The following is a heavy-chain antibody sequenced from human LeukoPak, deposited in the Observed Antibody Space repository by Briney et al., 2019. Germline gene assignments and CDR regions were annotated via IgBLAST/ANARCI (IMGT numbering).Heavy chain of an antibody. D-gene: IGHD3-10*01. CDR2: INHSGST. CDR3: ARGLTYYYGSGSPSPFFDY. V-gene: IGHV4-34*01. CDR1: GFTFSSYS. J-gene: IGHJ4*02. Sequence: GSLRLSCVASGFTFSSYSMNWVRQPPGKGLEWIGEINHSGSTNYNPSLKSRVTISVDTSKNQFSLKLSSVTAADMAVYYCARGLTYYYGSGSPSPFFDYWGQGTLVTVSS.